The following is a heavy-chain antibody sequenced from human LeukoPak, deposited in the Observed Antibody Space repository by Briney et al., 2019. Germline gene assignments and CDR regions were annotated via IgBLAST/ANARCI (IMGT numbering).Heavy chain of an antibody. Sequence: SETLSLTCTVSGGSISSYYWSWIRQPPGKGLEWIGYIYYSGSTNYNPSLKSRVTISVDTSKNQFSLKLSSVTAADTAVYYCASWSYYMDVWGKGTTVTVSS. D-gene: IGHD2-8*02. V-gene: IGHV4-59*01. CDR2: IYYSGST. CDR1: GGSISSYY. J-gene: IGHJ6*03. CDR3: ASWSYYMDV.